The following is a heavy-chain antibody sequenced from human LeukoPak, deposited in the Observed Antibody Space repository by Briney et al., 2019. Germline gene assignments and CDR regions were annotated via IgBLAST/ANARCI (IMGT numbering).Heavy chain of an antibody. D-gene: IGHD6-6*01. V-gene: IGHV4-4*07. CDR1: GGSISSYY. Sequence: PSETLSLTCTVSGGSISSYYWSWIRQPAGKGLEWIGRIYTSGSTNYNPSLKSRVTISVDKSKNQFSLKLSSVTAADTAVYYCARGRHSSSPEYFDYWGQGTLVTVSS. CDR3: ARGRHSSSPEYFDY. J-gene: IGHJ4*02. CDR2: IYTSGST.